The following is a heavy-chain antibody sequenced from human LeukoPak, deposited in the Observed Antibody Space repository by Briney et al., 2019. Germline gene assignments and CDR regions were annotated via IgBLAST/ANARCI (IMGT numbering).Heavy chain of an antibody. CDR2: FDPEDGET. J-gene: IGHJ4*02. Sequence: GALVKVSCKVSGYTLTELSMHWVRQAPGKGLEWMGGFDPEDGETIYAQKFQGRVTMTEDTSTDTAYMELSSLRSEDTAVYYCATVGGSVVPVAFRVYYFDYWGQGTLVTVSS. CDR3: ATVGGSVVPVAFRVYYFDY. V-gene: IGHV1-24*01. D-gene: IGHD2-2*01. CDR1: GYTLTELS.